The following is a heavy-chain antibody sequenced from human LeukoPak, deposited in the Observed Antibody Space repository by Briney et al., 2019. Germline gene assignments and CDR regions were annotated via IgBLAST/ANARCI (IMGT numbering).Heavy chain of an antibody. V-gene: IGHV5-51*01. CDR3: ARQIWFGELSDAFDI. CDR2: IYPGDADT. D-gene: IGHD3-10*01. J-gene: IGHJ3*02. CDR1: GYSFTSYW. Sequence: GGPLKIPWKGSGYSFTSYWTGGLGHLPGKGREGLGIIYPGDADTRYSPSFQGQVTISADKSISTAYLQWSSLKASDTAMYYCARQIWFGELSDAFDIWGQGTMVTVSS.